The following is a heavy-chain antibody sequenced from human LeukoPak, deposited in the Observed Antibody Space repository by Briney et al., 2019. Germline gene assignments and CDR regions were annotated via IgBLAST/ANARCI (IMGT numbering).Heavy chain of an antibody. CDR1: GGSISSGGYY. Sequence: SETLSLTCTVSGGSISSGGYYWSWIRQPPGKGLEWIAYIYHSGSTYYNPSLKSRATISVDRSNNQFSLKLSSVTAADTAVYYCARAELSSSWYRVQIFDYWGQGTLVTVSS. CDR2: IYHSGST. V-gene: IGHV4-30-2*01. D-gene: IGHD6-13*01. J-gene: IGHJ4*02. CDR3: ARAELSSSWYRVQIFDY.